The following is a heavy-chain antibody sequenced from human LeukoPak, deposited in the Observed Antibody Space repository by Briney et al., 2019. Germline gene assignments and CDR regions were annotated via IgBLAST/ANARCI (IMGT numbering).Heavy chain of an antibody. CDR1: GFTFSAYG. V-gene: IGHV3-30*18. CDR3: AKEVGYNYAPLDY. CDR2: ISKTGGTK. Sequence: GGSLRLSCAASGFTFSAYGMQWVRQAPGKGLEWLAVISKTGGTKYYADSVKGRFTVSRDNAGNTLYLQMNSLRPEDTAVYYCAKEVGYNYAPLDYWGLGTLVTVSS. D-gene: IGHD5-18*01. J-gene: IGHJ4*02.